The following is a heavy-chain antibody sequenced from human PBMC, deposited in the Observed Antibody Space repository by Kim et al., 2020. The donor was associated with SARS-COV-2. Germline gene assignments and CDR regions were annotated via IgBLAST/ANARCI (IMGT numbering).Heavy chain of an antibody. D-gene: IGHD2-2*01. CDR1: GYSFTSYW. Sequence: GESLKISCKGSGYSFTSYWISWVRQMPGKGLEWMGRIDPSDSYTNYSPSFQGHVTISADKSISTAYLQWSSLKASDTAMYYCARFPELTKGVVVPANWFDPWGQGTLVTVSS. J-gene: IGHJ5*02. CDR2: IDPSDSYT. V-gene: IGHV5-10-1*01. CDR3: ARFPELTKGVVVPANWFDP.